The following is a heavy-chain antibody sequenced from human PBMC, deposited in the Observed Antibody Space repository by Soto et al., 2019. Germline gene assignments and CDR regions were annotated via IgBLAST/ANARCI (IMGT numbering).Heavy chain of an antibody. Sequence: QVQLVQSGSEVKRPGSSVKVSCKTSGGIFKTFGIGWVRQSPGQGLEWMGEIIPLFNATNYAQKFRGRVTVTADESTTTAYMELTRLTYDDTAVYFCAINAERNAQKFDFWGQGTLVTVSS. CDR1: GGIFKTFG. J-gene: IGHJ4*02. CDR2: IIPLFNAT. CDR3: AINAERNAQKFDF. D-gene: IGHD2-2*01. V-gene: IGHV1-69*01.